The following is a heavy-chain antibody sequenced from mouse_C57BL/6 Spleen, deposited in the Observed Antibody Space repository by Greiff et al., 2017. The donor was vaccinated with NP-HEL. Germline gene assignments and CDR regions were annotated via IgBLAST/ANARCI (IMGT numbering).Heavy chain of an antibody. Sequence: QVQLQQPGAELVKPGASVKLSCKASGYTFTSYWMHWVKQRPGQGLEWIGMIHPTSGSTNYNEKFKSKATLTVDKSSSTAYMQLSSLTSEDSAVYYCARKAYGGNYVEYDAMDYWGKGTSVTVSS. V-gene: IGHV1-64*01. CDR2: IHPTSGST. D-gene: IGHD1-1*02. J-gene: IGHJ4*01. CDR3: ARKAYGGNYVEYDAMDY. CDR1: GYTFTSYW.